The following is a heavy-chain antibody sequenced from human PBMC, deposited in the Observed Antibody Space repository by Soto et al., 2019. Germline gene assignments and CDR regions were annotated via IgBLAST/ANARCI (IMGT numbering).Heavy chain of an antibody. J-gene: IGHJ4*02. CDR1: GFTFSLYA. CDR2: ISSSSSCI. CDR3: VRARATDIRPDY. D-gene: IGHD2-15*01. V-gene: IGHV3-21*01. Sequence: EVQLVESGGGLVKPGGSLRLSCAASGFTFSLYAMIWVRQAPGKGLEWVSAISSSSSCIYYADSLKGRVTISRDDAKESLCLQLDSLRAEDTAMYYCVRARATDIRPDYCGQGTLVSVSA.